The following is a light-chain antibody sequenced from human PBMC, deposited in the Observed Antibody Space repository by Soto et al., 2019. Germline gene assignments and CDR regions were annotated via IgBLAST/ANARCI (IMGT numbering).Light chain of an antibody. V-gene: IGKV1-27*01. CDR3: QSYISAPLT. J-gene: IGKJ4*01. Sequence: DIQMTQSPSSLSASVGDRATITCRASQGISKYLAWYQQKPGKVPKLLIYAAVVLQSGVPSRFSGSGSVTDFTLTISSLQPEDVATYYCQSYISAPLTFGGGTKVEIK. CDR2: AAV. CDR1: QGISKY.